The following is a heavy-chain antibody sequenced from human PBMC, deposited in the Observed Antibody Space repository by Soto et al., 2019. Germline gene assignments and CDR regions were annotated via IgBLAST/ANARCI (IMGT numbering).Heavy chain of an antibody. CDR1: WFPLCSYS. CDR2: ISGSGGST. CDR3: AKDRATVTTN. J-gene: IGHJ4*02. D-gene: IGHD4-17*01. Sequence: GGAPRLSCAAPWFPLCSYSQSRGRQAPGKGLEWVSAISGSGGSTYYAHSVKGRFTISRDNSKNTLYLQMNSLRAEDTAVYYCAKDRATVTTNWGQGTLVTVSS. V-gene: IGHV3-23*01.